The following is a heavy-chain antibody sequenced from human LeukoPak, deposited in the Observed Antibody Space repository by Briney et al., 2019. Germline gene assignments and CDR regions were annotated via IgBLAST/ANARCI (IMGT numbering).Heavy chain of an antibody. Sequence: GASVKVSCKASGYTFASDDINWVRQATGQGLEWMGWMNPNSGNTGYAQNFQGRVTMTRDTSISTAYMELSSLRSEDTAVYYCARDLRWFDPWGQGTLVTVSS. CDR2: MNPNSGNT. J-gene: IGHJ5*02. V-gene: IGHV1-8*01. CDR3: ARDLRWFDP. CDR1: GYTFASDD.